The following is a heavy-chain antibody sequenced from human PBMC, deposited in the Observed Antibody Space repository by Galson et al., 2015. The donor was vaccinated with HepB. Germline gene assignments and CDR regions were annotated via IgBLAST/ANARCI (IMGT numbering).Heavy chain of an antibody. CDR1: GFTFSSYT. D-gene: IGHD3-16*01. CDR2: ITSSSNYK. Sequence: SLRLSCAASGFTFSSYTMNWVRQAPGKGLEWVSSITSSSNYKNYADSVKGRLTISRDNAKNSLYLQMNSLRAEDTAVYFCARDWADGDWGQGTLVTVSS. CDR3: ARDWADGD. J-gene: IGHJ4*02. V-gene: IGHV3-21*01.